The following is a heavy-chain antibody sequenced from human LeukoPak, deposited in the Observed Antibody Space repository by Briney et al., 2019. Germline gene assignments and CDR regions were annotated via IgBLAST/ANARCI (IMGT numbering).Heavy chain of an antibody. J-gene: IGHJ4*02. D-gene: IGHD6-19*01. CDR2: IYSGGST. Sequence: QPGGSLRLPCAASGFTVSSNYMSWVRQAPGKGLEWVSIIYSGGSTYYADSVKGRFTISRDNSKNTLYLQMNSLRAEDTAVYCCARTLAGTGNYFDYWGQGTLVTVSS. CDR3: ARTLAGTGNYFDY. CDR1: GFTVSSNY. V-gene: IGHV3-53*01.